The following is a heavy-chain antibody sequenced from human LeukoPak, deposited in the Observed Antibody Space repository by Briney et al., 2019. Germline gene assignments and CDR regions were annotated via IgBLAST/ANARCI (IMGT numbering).Heavy chain of an antibody. V-gene: IGHV1-2*02. D-gene: IGHD3-10*01. CDR3: ARGGTRLWFGELYGYYGMDV. CDR1: GYTFTGYY. Sequence: SSVKLSCKASGYTFTGYYMHWVRQAPGQGLEWMGWINPNSGATNSAQKFQGRVTMTRDTSISTAYMELSRLRSDDTAVYYCARGGTRLWFGELYGYYGMDVWGQGTTVTVSS. CDR2: INPNSGAT. J-gene: IGHJ6*02.